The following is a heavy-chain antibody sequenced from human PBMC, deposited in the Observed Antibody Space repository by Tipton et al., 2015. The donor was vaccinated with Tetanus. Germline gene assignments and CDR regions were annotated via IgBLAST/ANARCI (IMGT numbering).Heavy chain of an antibody. J-gene: IGHJ5*02. Sequence: TLSLTCAVYGGSFSGYYWTWIRQSPGEGLEWIGEINHSGSTNYNPSLKSRVTMSVDTSRDQFSLKLKSVTAADTAVYYCAGVLRSESVGWFDPWGQGTLVTVS. CDR2: INHSGST. CDR1: GGSFSGYY. D-gene: IGHD3-3*01. CDR3: AGVLRSESVGWFDP. V-gene: IGHV4-34*01.